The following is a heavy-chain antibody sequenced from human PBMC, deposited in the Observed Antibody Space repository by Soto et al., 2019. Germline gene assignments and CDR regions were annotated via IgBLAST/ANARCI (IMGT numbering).Heavy chain of an antibody. Sequence: GGSLRLSCAASGFIFSDYAISWVRQAQGKGLEWVSGISGGGGSVYSADSMRGRFFISRDNSKNALYLQINSLRAEDTAVYHCAKSSGHLVEYHYGMDVWGQGTTVTV. D-gene: IGHD2-8*02. CDR2: ISGGGGSV. CDR1: GFIFSDYA. CDR3: AKSSGHLVEYHYGMDV. V-gene: IGHV3-23*01. J-gene: IGHJ6*02.